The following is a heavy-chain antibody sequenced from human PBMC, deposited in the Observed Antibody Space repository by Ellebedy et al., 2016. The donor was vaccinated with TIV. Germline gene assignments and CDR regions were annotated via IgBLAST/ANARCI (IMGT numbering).Heavy chain of an antibody. CDR1: GYTFTSYY. J-gene: IGHJ4*02. CDR3: AILRRGVAATYDY. V-gene: IGHV1-8*02. CDR2: ISAYNGNT. Sequence: ASVKVSCXASGYTFTSYYMHWVRQAPGQGLEWMGWISAYNGNTNYAQKFQGRVTMTRNTSISTAYMELSSLRSEDTAVYYCAILRRGVAATYDYWGQGTLVTVSS. D-gene: IGHD2-15*01.